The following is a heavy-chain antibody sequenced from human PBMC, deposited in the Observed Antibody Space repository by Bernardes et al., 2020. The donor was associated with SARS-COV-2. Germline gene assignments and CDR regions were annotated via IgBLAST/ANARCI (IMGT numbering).Heavy chain of an antibody. J-gene: IGHJ4*02. CDR1: GFTLRSYW. Sequence: GGSLRLSCVASGFTLRSYWMNWVRQAPGKGLEWVSLISSTSDYIYYAESVKGRFTISRDNAKNSLYLQMNSLRAEDTAVYYCAREAPDFWGQGTLVTVSS. V-gene: IGHV3-21*01. CDR3: AREAPDF. CDR2: ISSTSDYI.